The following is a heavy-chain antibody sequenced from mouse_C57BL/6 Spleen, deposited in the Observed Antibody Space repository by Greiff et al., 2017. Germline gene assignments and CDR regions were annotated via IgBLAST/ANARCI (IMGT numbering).Heavy chain of an antibody. J-gene: IGHJ2*01. D-gene: IGHD1-1*01. Sequence: QVQLQQSGAELVRPGTSVKLSCKASGYTFTSYWMHWVKQRPGQGLEWIGLIDPSDSDTKYNQKFKGKATLTVDTSSRKSYMQLSSLTSEDSAVYSCARDYGSSSRYWGHGPTLTVSS. CDR1: GYTFTSYW. CDR3: ARDYGSSSRY. V-gene: IGHV1-59*01. CDR2: IDPSDSDT.